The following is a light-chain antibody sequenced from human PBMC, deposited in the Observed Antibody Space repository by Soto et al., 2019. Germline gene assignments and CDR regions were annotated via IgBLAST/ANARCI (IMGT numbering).Light chain of an antibody. J-gene: IGKJ1*01. Sequence: DLVMTQSPLSLPVTPGEPASISCRSSQSLLHSNGYNYFDWYLQKPGQSPQLLIYLGSNRASGVPDRFSGSGSGTDFTLKISRVEAGDVGVYYCMQSLQTPRTFGQGTKVEIK. V-gene: IGKV2-28*01. CDR3: MQSLQTPRT. CDR1: QSLLHSNGYNY. CDR2: LGS.